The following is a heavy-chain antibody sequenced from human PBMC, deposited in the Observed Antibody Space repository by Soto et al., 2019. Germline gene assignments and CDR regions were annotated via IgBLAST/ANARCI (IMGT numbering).Heavy chain of an antibody. CDR1: AFTFTSSA. V-gene: IGHV3-23*01. CDR3: VKGGWGTVVDY. J-gene: IGHJ4*02. D-gene: IGHD3-16*01. Sequence: EVQLLESGGGLVQPGGSLRLSCAASAFTFTSSAMTWVRQAPGKGLEWVSTITDAGDSTYSADSVKGRFTISRDDSKNTVFLQMSGLRAEDTAVYYCVKGGWGTVVDYWGQGTLVTASS. CDR2: ITDAGDST.